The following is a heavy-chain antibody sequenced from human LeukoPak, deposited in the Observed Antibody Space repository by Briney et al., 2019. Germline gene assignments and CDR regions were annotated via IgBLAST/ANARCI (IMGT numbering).Heavy chain of an antibody. V-gene: IGHV1-46*01. CDR1: GYTFTSYY. J-gene: IGHJ4*02. CDR2: INPSGGST. Sequence: ASVKVSCKASGYTFTSYYMHWVRQAPGQGLEWMGIINPSGGSTSYAQKFQGRVTMTRDTSISTAYMELSRLRSDDTAVYYCARPSKYSSGWYYFDYWGQGTLVTVSS. D-gene: IGHD6-19*01. CDR3: ARPSKYSSGWYYFDY.